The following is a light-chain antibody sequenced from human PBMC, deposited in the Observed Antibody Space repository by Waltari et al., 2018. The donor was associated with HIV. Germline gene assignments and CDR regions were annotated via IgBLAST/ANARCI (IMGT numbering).Light chain of an antibody. CDR1: TSNVGAGFS. Sequence: QPVLTQPPSVSGAPGQTVTISCTGSTSNVGAGFSVPWYQQFPGTSPRLLTYSNNDRPSGVPDRFSDSTSGTTASLAITGLQAEDEADYYCQSYDSSLNGWVFGGGTKLTVL. V-gene: IGLV1-40*01. CDR2: SNN. J-gene: IGLJ3*02. CDR3: QSYDSSLNGWV.